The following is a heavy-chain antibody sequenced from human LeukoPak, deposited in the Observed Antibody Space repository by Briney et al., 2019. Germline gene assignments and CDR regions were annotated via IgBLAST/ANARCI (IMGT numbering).Heavy chain of an antibody. CDR1: GYSISSGYY. Sequence: SETLSLTCTVSGYSISSGYYWGWIRQPPGQGLEWIGNIFYSGSTYYSPSLRSRVTISLDTSRNQFSLKLNSVTAADTAVYYCAKSNGYGLVDIWGQGTMVTVSS. V-gene: IGHV4-38-2*02. J-gene: IGHJ3*02. CDR3: AKSNGYGLVDI. CDR2: IFYSGST. D-gene: IGHD3-10*01.